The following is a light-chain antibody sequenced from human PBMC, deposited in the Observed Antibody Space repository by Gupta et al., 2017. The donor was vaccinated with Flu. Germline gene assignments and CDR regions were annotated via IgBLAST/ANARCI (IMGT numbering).Light chain of an antibody. Sequence: DVQVTQSPSSVSASVGDRVTITCRASQNIDNYLNWYQQHPGKAPKLLIFAASSLHSGVPSRFSGNVSGAYFTLTINMLQPEDFVTYYSQQRDRTPSSSGQATKLE. V-gene: IGKV1-39*01. CDR3: QQRDRTPSS. J-gene: IGKJ2*03. CDR1: QNIDNY. CDR2: AAS.